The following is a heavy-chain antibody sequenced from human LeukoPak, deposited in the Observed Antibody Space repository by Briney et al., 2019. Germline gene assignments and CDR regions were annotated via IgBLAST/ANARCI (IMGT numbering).Heavy chain of an antibody. CDR2: IYYSGST. CDR3: ARIWGYCSSTSCSNWYFDL. Sequence: SETLSLTCTGSGGSISSHYWSWIRQPPGKGLDGIGYIYYSGSTNYNPPLKSRVTISVATSKNQFSLKLSSVTAADTAVYYCARIWGYCSSTSCSNWYFDLWGRGTLVTVSS. CDR1: GGSISSHY. V-gene: IGHV4-59*11. J-gene: IGHJ2*01. D-gene: IGHD2-2*01.